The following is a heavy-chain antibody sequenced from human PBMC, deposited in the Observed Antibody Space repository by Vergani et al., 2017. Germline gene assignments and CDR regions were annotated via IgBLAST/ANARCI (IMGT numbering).Heavy chain of an antibody. CDR1: GFTFSSYW. D-gene: IGHD5-24*01. J-gene: IGHJ3*02. CDR3: AREMATTDAFDI. CDR2: INSDGSST. V-gene: IGHV3-74*01. Sequence: EVQLVESGGGLVQPGGSLRLSCAASGFTFSSYWMHWVRQAPGKGLVWVSRINSDGSSTSYADSVKGRFTISRDNAKNTLYLQMNSLRAEDTAVYYCAREMATTDAFDIWGQGTMVTVSS.